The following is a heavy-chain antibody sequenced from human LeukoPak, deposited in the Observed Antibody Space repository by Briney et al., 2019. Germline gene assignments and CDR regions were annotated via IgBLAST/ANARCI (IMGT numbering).Heavy chain of an antibody. CDR2: IYYSGRT. D-gene: IGHD3-10*01. CDR3: ARVLGSGSYYYYYTDV. J-gene: IGHJ6*03. CDR1: GGSISTSSFY. Sequence: PSETLSLTCTVSGGSISTSSFYWGWIRPPPGKGLEWIGSIYYSGRTYYNLSLKSRVTISGDTSKNQVSLKLTSVTAADTAVYYCARVLGSGSYYYYYTDVWGKGTTVTVSS. V-gene: IGHV4-39*01.